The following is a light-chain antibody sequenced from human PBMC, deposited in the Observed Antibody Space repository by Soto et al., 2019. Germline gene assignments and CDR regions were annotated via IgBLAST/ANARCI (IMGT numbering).Light chain of an antibody. V-gene: IGKV1-39*01. Sequence: DIQMTQSPSSLSASVGDRVTITCRASQGIRTYLNWYQQERGKAPKLVIYGASSLQSGVPSRFSGSGSGTDFTLTISSLQPEDFATYYCQHYNSYSEAFGQGTKVELK. CDR3: QHYNSYSEA. CDR2: GAS. CDR1: QGIRTY. J-gene: IGKJ1*01.